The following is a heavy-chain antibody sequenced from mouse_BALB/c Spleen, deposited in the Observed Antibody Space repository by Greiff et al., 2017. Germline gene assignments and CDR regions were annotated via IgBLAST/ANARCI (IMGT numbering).Heavy chain of an antibody. V-gene: IGHV1-7*01. CDR3: ARAYYGNYVRYYAMDY. Sequence: VKLQESGAELAKPGASVKMSCKASGYTFTSYWMHWVKQRPGQGLEWIGYINPSTGYTEYNQKFKDKATLTADKSSSTAYMQLSSLTSEDSAVYYCARAYYGNYVRYYAMDYWCQGTSVTVSS. CDR2: INPSTGYT. CDR1: GYTFTSYW. J-gene: IGHJ4*01. D-gene: IGHD2-10*01.